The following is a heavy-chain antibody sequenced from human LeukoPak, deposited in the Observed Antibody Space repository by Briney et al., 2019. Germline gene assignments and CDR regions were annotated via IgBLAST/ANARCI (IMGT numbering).Heavy chain of an antibody. CDR1: GYSISSGYY. J-gene: IGHJ3*02. D-gene: IGHD3-22*01. Sequence: SETLSLTCTVSGYSISSGYYWGWIRQPPGKGLEWIGSIYYSGSTYYNPSLKSRVTISVDTSKNQFSLKLSSVTAADTAVYYCAISPYYYDSSGYSPLIPPTIWGQGTMVTVSS. V-gene: IGHV4-38-2*02. CDR3: AISPYYYDSSGYSPLIPPTI. CDR2: IYYSGST.